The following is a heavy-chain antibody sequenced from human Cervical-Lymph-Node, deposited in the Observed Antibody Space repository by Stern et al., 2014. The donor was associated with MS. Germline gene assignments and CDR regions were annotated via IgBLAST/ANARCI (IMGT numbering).Heavy chain of an antibody. J-gene: IGHJ6*02. V-gene: IGHV1-69*01. CDR2: IIAIFGVT. Sequence: VQLVESGAEVKQPGSSVNVSCKASGGTFRSYGFSWVRQAPGQGLEWMGGIIAIFGVTNYEQKYQGRVTIIADESTNTVYMELSSLRSEDTAVYYCARHFDWLLGAEDYGMDVWGQGTTVTVSS. D-gene: IGHD3-9*01. CDR1: GGTFRSYG. CDR3: ARHFDWLLGAEDYGMDV.